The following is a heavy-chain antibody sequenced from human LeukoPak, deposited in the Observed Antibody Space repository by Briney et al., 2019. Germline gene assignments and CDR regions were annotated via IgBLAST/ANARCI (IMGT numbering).Heavy chain of an antibody. CDR1: EFTFSNYA. Sequence: GGSLRLSCAASEFTFSNYAMNWVRQAPGKGLEWVSGISGGGGSTYYADSVKGRFTISRDNSKNTLYLQMDSLRAEDTAVYYCAKYPAQVVMYVDYWGQGTLVTISS. D-gene: IGHD3-22*01. V-gene: IGHV3-23*01. J-gene: IGHJ4*02. CDR3: AKYPAQVVMYVDY. CDR2: ISGGGGST.